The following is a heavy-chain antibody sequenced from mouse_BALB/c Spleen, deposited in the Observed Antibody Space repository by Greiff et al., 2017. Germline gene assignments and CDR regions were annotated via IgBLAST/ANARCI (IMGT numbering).Heavy chain of an antibody. V-gene: IGHV5-6*02. CDR3: ARHFYYVKREFAY. Sequence: EVKLVESGGDLVKPGGSLKLSCAASGFTFSSYGMSWVRQTPDKRLEWVATISSGGSYTYYPDSVKGRFTISRDNAKNTLYLQMSSLKSEDTAMYYGARHFYYVKREFAYGGQGTWVPASA. J-gene: IGHJ3*01. CDR2: ISSGGSYT. CDR1: GFTFSSYG. D-gene: IGHD2-1*01.